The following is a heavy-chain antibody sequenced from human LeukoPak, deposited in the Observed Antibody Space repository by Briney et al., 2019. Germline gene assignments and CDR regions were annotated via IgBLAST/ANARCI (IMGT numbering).Heavy chain of an antibody. Sequence: GGSLRLSCAVSGFTFEDYSMNWVRQAPGKGLEWVSYISSSSSTIYYADSVKGRFTISRDNAKNSLYLQMNSLRAEDTAVYYCARVSGYYYMDVWGKGTTVTVSS. D-gene: IGHD3-10*01. CDR1: GFTFEDYS. CDR3: ARVSGYYYMDV. V-gene: IGHV3-48*01. CDR2: ISSSSSTI. J-gene: IGHJ6*03.